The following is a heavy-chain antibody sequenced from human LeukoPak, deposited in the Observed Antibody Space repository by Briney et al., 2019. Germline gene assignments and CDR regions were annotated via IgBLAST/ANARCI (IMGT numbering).Heavy chain of an antibody. V-gene: IGHV4-34*01. D-gene: IGHD2-8*01. CDR2: IIHSGST. CDR3: ARGILVTVYAAFDY. Sequence: SETLSLTCGVYGGSFSGYYWTWIRQSPGMGLEWIGEIIHSGSTNYNPSLTSRVTISVDTSKNQFSLELSSVTAADTAVYYYARGILVTVYAAFDYWGQGTLVTVSS. J-gene: IGHJ4*02. CDR1: GGSFSGYY.